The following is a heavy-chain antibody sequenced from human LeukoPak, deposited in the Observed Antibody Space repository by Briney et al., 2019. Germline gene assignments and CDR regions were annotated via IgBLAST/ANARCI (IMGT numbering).Heavy chain of an antibody. CDR1: GGSISSYY. V-gene: IGHV4-4*07. CDR3: ARVPKNCSGGSCYSGHDY. D-gene: IGHD2-15*01. J-gene: IGHJ4*02. Sequence: SETLSLTCTVSGGSISSYYWSWIRRPAGKGLEWIGRIYTSGSTNYNPSLKSRVTMSVDTSKNQFSLKLSSVTAADTAVYYCARVPKNCSGGSCYSGHDYWGQGTLVIVSS. CDR2: IYTSGST.